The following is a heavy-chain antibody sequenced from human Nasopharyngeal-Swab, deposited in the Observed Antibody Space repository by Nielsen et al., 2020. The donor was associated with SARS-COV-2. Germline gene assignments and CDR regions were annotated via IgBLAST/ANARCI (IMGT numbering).Heavy chain of an antibody. D-gene: IGHD3-3*01. J-gene: IGHJ6*02. CDR3: ARDGLDYDFWSAYFMDV. V-gene: IGHV3-21*01. Sequence: ETLSLTCAASGFTFNNYNFNWVRQAPGKGLEWVSSISSSSSYLYYADSVKGRFTITRDNAKNSLYLQMNSLRAEDTAVYYCARDGLDYDFWSAYFMDVWGQGTTVTVSS. CDR2: ISSSSSYL. CDR1: GFTFNNYN.